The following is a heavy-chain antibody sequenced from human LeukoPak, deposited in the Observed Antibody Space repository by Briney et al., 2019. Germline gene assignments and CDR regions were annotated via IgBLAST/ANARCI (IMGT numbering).Heavy chain of an antibody. CDR3: ARLKGVKQLDRYYYYGMDV. Sequence: SQTLSLTCAVSGGSISSGGYYWSWIRQPPGEGLEWIGYIYYSGSTNYNPSLKSRVTISVDTSKNQFSLKLSSVTAADTAVYYCARLKGVKQLDRYYYYGMDVWGQGTTVTVSS. D-gene: IGHD6-6*01. CDR1: GGSISSGGYY. J-gene: IGHJ6*02. CDR2: IYYSGST. V-gene: IGHV4-61*08.